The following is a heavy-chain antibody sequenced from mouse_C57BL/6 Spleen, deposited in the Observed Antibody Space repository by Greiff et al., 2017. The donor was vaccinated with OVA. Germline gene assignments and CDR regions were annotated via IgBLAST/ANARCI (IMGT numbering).Heavy chain of an antibody. CDR1: GYTFTSYW. J-gene: IGHJ4*01. V-gene: IGHV1-69*01. Sequence: VQLQQPGAELVMPGASVKLSCKASGYTFTSYWMHWVKQRPGQGLEWIGAIDPSDSYTNYNHKFKGKSTLTVDKSSSTAYLQLSSLTSEDSAVYSCAHDGYYACAMDYWGQGTSVTVSS. D-gene: IGHD2-3*01. CDR2: IDPSDSYT. CDR3: AHDGYYACAMDY.